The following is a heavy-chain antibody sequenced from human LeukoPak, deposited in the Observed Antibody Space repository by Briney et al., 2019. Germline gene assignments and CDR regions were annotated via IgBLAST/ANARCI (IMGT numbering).Heavy chain of an antibody. V-gene: IGHV3-30*02. CDR1: GFTFSSYG. CDR2: IRYDGSNK. CDR3: ARGYGSSGWYGRMDV. J-gene: IGHJ6*04. Sequence: PGGSLRLSCAASGFTFSSYGMHWVRQAPGKGLEWVAFIRYDGSNKYYADSVKGRFTISRDNSKNTLYLQMNSLRAEDTAVYYCARGYGSSGWYGRMDVWGKGTTVTVSS. D-gene: IGHD6-19*01.